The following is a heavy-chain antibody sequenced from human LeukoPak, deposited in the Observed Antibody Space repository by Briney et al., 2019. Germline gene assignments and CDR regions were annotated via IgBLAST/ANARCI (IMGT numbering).Heavy chain of an antibody. CDR1: GLTFSSYG. J-gene: IGHJ5*02. CDR3: ARDYYDSSGYPNWFDP. D-gene: IGHD3-22*01. V-gene: IGHV3-33*01. Sequence: RPLRPSCPVSGLTFSSYGMNKLRHAPGNQQDQDAVIWYDGSNKYYADSVKGRFTISRDNSKNTLYLQMNSLRAEDTAVHYCARDYYDSSGYPNWFDPWGQGTLVTVSS. CDR2: IWYDGSNK.